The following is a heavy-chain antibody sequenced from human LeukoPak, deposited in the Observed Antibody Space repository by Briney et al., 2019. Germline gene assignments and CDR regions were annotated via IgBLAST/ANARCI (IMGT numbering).Heavy chain of an antibody. V-gene: IGHV4-31*03. D-gene: IGHD2-2*01. CDR3: ARYCSSTKCPFDY. J-gene: IGHJ4*02. CDR2: IHHSGNT. Sequence: SQTPSLTCTVSGGSISSGVYFWSWIRQHPGKGLEWIGYIHHSGNTYYNPSLKSRVTISLDTSKNQFSLRLSAVTAADTAVYYCARYCSSTKCPFDYWGQGTLVTVSS. CDR1: GGSISSGVYF.